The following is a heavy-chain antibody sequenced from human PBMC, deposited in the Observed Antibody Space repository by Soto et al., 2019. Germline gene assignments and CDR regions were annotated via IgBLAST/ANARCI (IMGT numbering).Heavy chain of an antibody. CDR1: GFTFSSYS. Sequence: GGSLRLSCAASGFTFSSYSMNWVRQAPGKGLEWVSYISSSSSTIYYADSVKGRFTISRDNAKNSLYLQMNSLRDEDTAVYYCARDGDFGVETPLYYYGMDVWGQGTTVTVSS. V-gene: IGHV3-48*02. J-gene: IGHJ6*02. CDR3: ARDGDFGVETPLYYYGMDV. CDR2: ISSSSSTI. D-gene: IGHD3-3*01.